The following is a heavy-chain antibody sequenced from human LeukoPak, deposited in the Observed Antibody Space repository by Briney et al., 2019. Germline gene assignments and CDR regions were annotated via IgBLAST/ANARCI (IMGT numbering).Heavy chain of an antibody. Sequence: GGSLRLSCAASGFTFSSYAMSWVRQAPGKGLEWVSSISSSSSYIYYADSVKGRFTISRDNAKNSLYLQMNSLRAEDTAVYYCAREVGDGYPWEDYYFDYWGQGTLVTVSS. D-gene: IGHD5-24*01. CDR3: AREVGDGYPWEDYYFDY. CDR1: GFTFSSYA. CDR2: ISSSSSYI. V-gene: IGHV3-21*01. J-gene: IGHJ4*02.